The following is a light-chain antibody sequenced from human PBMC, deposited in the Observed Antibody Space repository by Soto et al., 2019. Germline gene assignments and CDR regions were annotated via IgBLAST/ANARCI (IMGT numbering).Light chain of an antibody. CDR2: EVS. CDR1: SSDVGGYNY. Sequence: QSVLTQPSSVSGSPGQSITISCTGTSSDVGGYNYVSWYQQHPGKAPKLMIYEVSNRPSGVYNRFSGSKSGNTASLTISGLQAEDEADYYCSSYTSSSTWVFGGGTKVTVL. J-gene: IGLJ3*02. CDR3: SSYTSSSTWV. V-gene: IGLV2-14*01.